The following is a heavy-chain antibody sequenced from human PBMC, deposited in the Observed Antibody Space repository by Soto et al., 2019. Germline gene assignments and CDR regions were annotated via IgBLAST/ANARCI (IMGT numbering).Heavy chain of an antibody. CDR2: MNPNSGNT. V-gene: IGHV1-8*01. J-gene: IGHJ6*02. Sequence: ASVKVSCKASGYTLTSYDINWVRQATGQGLEWMGWMNPNSGNTGYAQKFQGRVTMTRNTSISTAYMELSSLRSEDTAVYYCARGSMTTVTMDVWGQGTTVTVSS. CDR1: GYTLTSYD. D-gene: IGHD4-17*01. CDR3: ARGSMTTVTMDV.